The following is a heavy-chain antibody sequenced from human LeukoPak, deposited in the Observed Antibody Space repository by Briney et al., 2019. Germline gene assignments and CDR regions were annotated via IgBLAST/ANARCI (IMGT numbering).Heavy chain of an antibody. CDR2: ISSSGGST. Sequence: GGSLRLSCAASGFTFSSSAMSWVRQVPGKGLEWVSGISSSGGSTNYADSVRGRFTISRDNSKNTLYLQMNSLRAEDTAVYYCARGLYDFWSGYHPALDYWGQGALVTVSS. V-gene: IGHV3-23*01. CDR3: ARGLYDFWSGYHPALDY. J-gene: IGHJ4*02. CDR1: GFTFSSSA. D-gene: IGHD3-3*01.